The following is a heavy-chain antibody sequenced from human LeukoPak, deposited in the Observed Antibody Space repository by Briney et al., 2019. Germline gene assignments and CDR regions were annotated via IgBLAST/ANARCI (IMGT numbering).Heavy chain of an antibody. J-gene: IGHJ4*02. Sequence: ASVKASCKASGYTFTSYDINWVRQATGQGLEWMGWMNPNSGNTGYAQKFRGRVTMTRNTSISTAYMELSSLRSEDTAVYYCARDITFRGYASGYWGQGTLVTVSS. V-gene: IGHV1-8*01. CDR3: ARDITFRGYASGY. D-gene: IGHD5-12*01. CDR1: GYTFTSYD. CDR2: MNPNSGNT.